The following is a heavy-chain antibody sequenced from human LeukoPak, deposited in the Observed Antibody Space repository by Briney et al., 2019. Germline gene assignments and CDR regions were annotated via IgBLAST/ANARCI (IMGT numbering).Heavy chain of an antibody. CDR1: GITVSSNY. CDR2: LHSGGSA. CDR3: AREISSGYYYGDAFDI. Sequence: GGSLRLSCAASGITVSSNYMSWVRQAPGKGLEWVAVLHSGGSAQYADSVKGRFTISRDNSKNTLYLQMNSLRAEDTAIYYCAREISSGYYYGDAFDIWGQGTMVTVSS. V-gene: IGHV3-66*01. D-gene: IGHD3-22*01. J-gene: IGHJ3*02.